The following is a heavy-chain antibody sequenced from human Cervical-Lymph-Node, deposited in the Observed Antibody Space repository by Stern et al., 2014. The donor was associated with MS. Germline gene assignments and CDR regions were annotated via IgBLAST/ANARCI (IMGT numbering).Heavy chain of an antibody. Sequence: VQLVESGGGVVQPGGSLRLSCVASGFTFNNYGMHWVRQAPGKGLEWVAVVWYEGTKTYHAASVKGRFTISREDSKKTLYLQMNSLSVEDTAIYYCARDRSSGWTSEFEYWGRGTLVTVSS. D-gene: IGHD6-19*01. CDR2: VWYEGTKT. CDR3: ARDRSSGWTSEFEY. CDR1: GFTFNNYG. J-gene: IGHJ4*02. V-gene: IGHV3-33*01.